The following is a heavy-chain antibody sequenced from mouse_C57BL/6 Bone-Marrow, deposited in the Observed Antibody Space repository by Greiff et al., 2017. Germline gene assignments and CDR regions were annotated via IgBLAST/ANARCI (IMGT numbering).Heavy chain of an antibody. Sequence: EVQRVESGGGLVKPGGSLKLSCAASGFTFSSYAMSWVRQTPEKRLAWVATISDGGSYTYYPDNVKGRFTISRDNAKNNLYLQMSHLKSEDTAMYYCARDFLRPWFAYWGQGTLVTVSA. CDR3: ARDFLRPWFAY. D-gene: IGHD2-12*01. CDR2: ISDGGSYT. J-gene: IGHJ3*01. V-gene: IGHV5-4*01. CDR1: GFTFSSYA.